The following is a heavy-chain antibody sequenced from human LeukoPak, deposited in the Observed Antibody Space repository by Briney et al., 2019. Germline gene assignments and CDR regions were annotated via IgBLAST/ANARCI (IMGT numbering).Heavy chain of an antibody. J-gene: IGHJ4*02. CDR2: ITTSGGST. CDR1: GFTFSSYA. D-gene: IGHD3-22*01. CDR3: AIMHGFYDGSGYWVQ. Sequence: GGSLRLSCAASGFTFSSYAMSWVRQAPGKGLEWVSFITTSGGSTSYADSVEGRFTISRDNPRNTLYMQMNSLRDEDTAVYYCAIMHGFYDGSGYWVQWGQGTLVTVSS. V-gene: IGHV3-23*01.